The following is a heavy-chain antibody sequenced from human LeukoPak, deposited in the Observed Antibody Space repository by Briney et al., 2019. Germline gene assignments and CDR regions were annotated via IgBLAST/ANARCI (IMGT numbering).Heavy chain of an antibody. CDR3: ARLYGDYVHQLYYYYGMDV. CDR1: GGSISSYY. Sequence: SETLSLTCTVSGGSISSYYWSWIRQPPGKGLEWIGYIYYSGSTNSNPSLKSRVTISVDTSKNQFSLKLSSVTAADTAVYYCARLYGDYVHQLYYYYGMDVWGQGTTVTVSS. CDR2: IYYSGST. D-gene: IGHD4-17*01. V-gene: IGHV4-59*01. J-gene: IGHJ6*02.